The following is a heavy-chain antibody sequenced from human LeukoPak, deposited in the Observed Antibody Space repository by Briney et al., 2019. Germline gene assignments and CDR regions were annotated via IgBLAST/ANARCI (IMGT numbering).Heavy chain of an antibody. V-gene: IGHV3-74*01. Sequence: GGSLRLSCAASGXTFSSYCMSWVRQAPGKGLVWVSHINSDGRSTRYADSVKGRFTISRDNAKNTLYLQMNSLRAEDTAVYFCARDFSGAIDYWGQGTQVTASS. J-gene: IGHJ4*02. CDR3: ARDFSGAIDY. CDR1: GXTFSSYC. CDR2: INSDGRST. D-gene: IGHD3-10*01.